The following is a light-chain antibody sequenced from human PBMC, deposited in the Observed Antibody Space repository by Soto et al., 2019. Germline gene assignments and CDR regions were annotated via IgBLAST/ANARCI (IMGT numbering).Light chain of an antibody. CDR3: QQYNNWPRT. CDR2: GAT. CDR1: QSVSSSY. Sequence: EIVLTQSPVTLSLSQGERATLSCRASQSVSSSYLAWYQQKPGQAPRLLIYGATTRATGIPARFSGSGSGTEFTLTISSLQSEDFAVCYCQQYNNWPRTFGQGTTGDIK. J-gene: IGKJ1*01. V-gene: IGKV3-15*01.